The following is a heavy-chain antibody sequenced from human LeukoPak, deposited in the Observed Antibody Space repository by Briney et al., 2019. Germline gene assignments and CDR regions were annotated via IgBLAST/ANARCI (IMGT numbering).Heavy chain of an antibody. CDR2: IRSNGETT. V-gene: IGHV3-23*01. J-gene: IGHJ4*02. CDR1: GFTFSSIA. D-gene: IGHD1-1*01. CDR3: AKGQELEDGVFDS. Sequence: PGGSLSFSCAASGFTFSSIAMTWVRQAPGKGLEWVSTIRSNGETTYNADSVKGRFTISRDNSKKTLYLQLNSLRVEDTAIYYCAKGQELEDGVFDSCGQGTLVTVSS.